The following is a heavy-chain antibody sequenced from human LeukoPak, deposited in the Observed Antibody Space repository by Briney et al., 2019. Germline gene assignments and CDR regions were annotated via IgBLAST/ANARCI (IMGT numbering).Heavy chain of an antibody. CDR3: ARGGGDFDY. CDR1: GYSISSGYF. J-gene: IGHJ4*02. Sequence: SETLSLTCTVSGYSISSGYFWGWIRQPPGKGLEWIGSFYHSGITYYNPSLKSRVTISVDTSKNQFSLKLSSVTAADTAVYYCARGGGDFDYWGQGTLVTVSS. CDR2: FYHSGIT. D-gene: IGHD2-21*01. V-gene: IGHV4-38-2*02.